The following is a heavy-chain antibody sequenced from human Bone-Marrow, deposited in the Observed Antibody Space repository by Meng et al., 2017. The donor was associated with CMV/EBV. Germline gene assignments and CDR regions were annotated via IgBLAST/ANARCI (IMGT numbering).Heavy chain of an antibody. Sequence: SETLSLTCTAPGGSISSYYWSWIRQPPGKGLEWIGYIYYSGSTNYNPSLKSRVTISVDTSKNQFSLKLSSVTAADTAVYYCARASRGSYYYYGMDVWGRGTTVTVSS. V-gene: IGHV4-59*01. J-gene: IGHJ6*02. CDR3: ARASRGSYYYYGMDV. CDR2: IYYSGST. CDR1: GGSISSYY.